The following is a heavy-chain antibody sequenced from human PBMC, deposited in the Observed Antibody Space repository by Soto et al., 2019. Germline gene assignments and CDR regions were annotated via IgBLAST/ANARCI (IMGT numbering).Heavy chain of an antibody. Sequence: PSETLSLTCTVSGGSISSYYWSWIRQPPGKGLEWIGYIYYSGSTNYNPSLKSRVTISVDTSKNQFSLKLSSVTAADTAVYYCARSNYDFPFDPWGQGTLVTVSS. V-gene: IGHV4-59*01. D-gene: IGHD3-3*01. CDR1: GGSISSYY. J-gene: IGHJ5*02. CDR2: IYYSGST. CDR3: ARSNYDFPFDP.